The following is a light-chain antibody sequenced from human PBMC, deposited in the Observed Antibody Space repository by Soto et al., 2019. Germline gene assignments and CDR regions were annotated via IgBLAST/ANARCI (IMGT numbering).Light chain of an antibody. V-gene: IGLV2-14*01. J-gene: IGLJ1*01. CDR1: SRDVGGYNY. CDR3: SSYTSSSTSV. CDR2: DVS. Sequence: QSVLTQPASVSGSPGQSITISCTGTSRDVGGYNYVSWYQQHPGKAPKLMIYDVSNRPSGVSNRFSGSKSGNTASLTISGLQAEYEADYYCSSYTSSSTSVFGTGTKLTVL.